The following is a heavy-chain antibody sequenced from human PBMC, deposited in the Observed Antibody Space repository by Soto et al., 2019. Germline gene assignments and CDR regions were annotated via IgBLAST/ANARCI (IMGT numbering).Heavy chain of an antibody. CDR3: ARDGSERPATY. Sequence: QVQLQESGPGLVKPSETLSLTCTVSGGSISTYYWIWIRQPPGKGLEWIGVFYNGGTTNYSPSLKSRVTISVDTSKNQFALKLNSVTAADTAVYYCARDGSERPATYWGQGILVTVSS. CDR2: FYNGGTT. D-gene: IGHD3-10*01. V-gene: IGHV4-59*01. J-gene: IGHJ4*02. CDR1: GGSISTYY.